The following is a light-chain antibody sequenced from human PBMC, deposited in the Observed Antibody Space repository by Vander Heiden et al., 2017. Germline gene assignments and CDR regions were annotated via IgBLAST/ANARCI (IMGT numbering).Light chain of an antibody. J-gene: IGKJ4*01. V-gene: IGKV1-5*03. CDR2: KAS. Sequence: DTQMTQSPSTLSASVGDRVTITCRASQSIGSWLAWLQQKPGKAPKLLIYKASGLGSGVPSRFTGSGSGTEFTLTISSLQPDDFATYYCQQYDTYPITFGGGTKMEI. CDR1: QSIGSW. CDR3: QQYDTYPIT.